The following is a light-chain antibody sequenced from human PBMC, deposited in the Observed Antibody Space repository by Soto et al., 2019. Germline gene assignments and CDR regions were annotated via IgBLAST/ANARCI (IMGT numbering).Light chain of an antibody. CDR3: SSYTSTDTYV. V-gene: IGLV2-14*01. Sequence: QSALTQPASVSGSPGQSIAISCTGTSSDVGGYNYVSWYQQHPGKAPKLLIYEVSNRPSGVSDRSSGSKSGNTASLTISGLQAEDEADYYCSSYTSTDTYVSGTGTKVTVL. CDR1: SSDVGGYNY. CDR2: EVS. J-gene: IGLJ1*01.